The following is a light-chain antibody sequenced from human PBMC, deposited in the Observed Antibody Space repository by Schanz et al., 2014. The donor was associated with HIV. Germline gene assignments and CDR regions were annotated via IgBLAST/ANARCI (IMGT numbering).Light chain of an antibody. CDR1: SSNIGAGYD. CDR2: GDN. J-gene: IGLJ3*02. Sequence: QSVLTQPPSLSGAPGQWVTVSCSGGSSNIGAGYDLHWHQQLPGTAPKLLIYGDNNRPSGVPDRFSGSTSGTSASLVISGLQAEDEADYYCSSYTTSGSLVFGGGTKLTVL. V-gene: IGLV1-40*01. CDR3: SSYTTSGSLV.